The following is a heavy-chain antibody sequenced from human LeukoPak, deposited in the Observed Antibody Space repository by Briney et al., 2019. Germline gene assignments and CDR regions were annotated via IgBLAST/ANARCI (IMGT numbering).Heavy chain of an antibody. J-gene: IGHJ6*02. Sequence: SETLPLTCTVSGGSISSYYWSWIRQPPGKGLEWIGYIYYSGSTNYNPSLKSRVTISVDTSKNQFSLKLSSVTAADTAVYYCARTNLHYDFWSGYAMPGDYYYGMDVWGQGTTVTVSS. CDR2: IYYSGST. CDR1: GGSISSYY. V-gene: IGHV4-59*01. CDR3: ARTNLHYDFWSGYAMPGDYYYGMDV. D-gene: IGHD3-3*01.